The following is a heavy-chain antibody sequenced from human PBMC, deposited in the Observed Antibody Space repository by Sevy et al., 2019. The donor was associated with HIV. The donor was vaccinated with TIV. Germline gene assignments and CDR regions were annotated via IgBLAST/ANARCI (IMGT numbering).Heavy chain of an antibody. D-gene: IGHD3-22*01. V-gene: IGHV4-31*03. CDR3: ARDYYDSSGYEGYCFDP. J-gene: IGHJ5*02. Sequence: SETLSLTCTVSGGSISSGGYYWSWIRQHPGKGLEWIGYIYYSGSTYYNPSLKSRVTISVDTSKNQFSLKLSSVTAADTAVYYCARDYYDSSGYEGYCFDPWGQGTLVTVSS. CDR2: IYYSGST. CDR1: GGSISSGGYY.